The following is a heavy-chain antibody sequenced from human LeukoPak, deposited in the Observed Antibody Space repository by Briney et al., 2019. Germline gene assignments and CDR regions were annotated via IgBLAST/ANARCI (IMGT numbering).Heavy chain of an antibody. CDR2: ISYDGSNK. D-gene: IGHD1-26*01. CDR3: AKDQGWELLLYHYYGMDV. J-gene: IGHJ6*02. Sequence: GRSLRLSCAASEFTFSSYGMHWVREAPGKGLEWGAVISYDGSNKYYADSVKGRVTISRDNSKNTLYLQMSSLRAEDTAVYYCAKDQGWELLLYHYYGMDVWGQGTTVTVSS. CDR1: EFTFSSYG. V-gene: IGHV3-30*18.